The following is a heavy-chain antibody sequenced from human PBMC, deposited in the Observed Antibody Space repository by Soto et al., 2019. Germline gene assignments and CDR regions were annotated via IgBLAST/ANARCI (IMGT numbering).Heavy chain of an antibody. CDR1: GYTFTGYA. V-gene: IGHV1-3*01. J-gene: IGHJ4*02. D-gene: IGHD3-22*01. CDR2: INAGNGNT. CDR3: ARQFTPGSYYGGSAY. Sequence: ASVKVSCTASGYTFTGYAMHWVRQAPGQGLEWMGWINAGNGNTKYSQKFQGRVTITRDTSASTAYMELSSLRSEDTAIYYCARQFTPGSYYGGSAYWGQGTPVTVSS.